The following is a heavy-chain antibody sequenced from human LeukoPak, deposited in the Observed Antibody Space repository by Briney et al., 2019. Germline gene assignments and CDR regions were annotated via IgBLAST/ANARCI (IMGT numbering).Heavy chain of an antibody. CDR1: GFTFSNYA. J-gene: IGHJ4*02. V-gene: IGHV3-23*01. CDR2: ISESGDNK. Sequence: PGGSLRLSCATSGFTFSNYAMSWVRQAPGKGLEWVAGISESGDNKNHADSVKGRFTISRDNSKNTLDLQMSSLRAEDTAVYYCAKNITIWGQGTLVTVSS. CDR3: AKNITI. D-gene: IGHD1-14*01.